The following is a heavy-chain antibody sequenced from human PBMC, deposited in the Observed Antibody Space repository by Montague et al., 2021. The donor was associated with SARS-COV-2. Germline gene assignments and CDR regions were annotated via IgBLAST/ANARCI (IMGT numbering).Heavy chain of an antibody. Sequence: SETLSLTCTVSGGSVSSSGYYWGWIRQPPGKGLEWIGSIYFSGSSYYNPSLKSRVSISVDTSKNQFSLRLSSVTSADTAVYYCARHRRGGLAVAAPNWFDPRGQGTLVTVSS. D-gene: IGHD2-15*01. CDR3: ARHRRGGLAVAAPNWFDP. CDR2: IYFSGSS. V-gene: IGHV4-39*01. CDR1: GGSVSSSGYY. J-gene: IGHJ5*02.